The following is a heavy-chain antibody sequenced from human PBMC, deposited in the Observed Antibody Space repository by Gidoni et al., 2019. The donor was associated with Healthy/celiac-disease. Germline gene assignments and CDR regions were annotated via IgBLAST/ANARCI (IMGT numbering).Heavy chain of an antibody. Sequence: QVQLVQSGAAVKKPGASVKVSCKASGYTFTSYYMHWVRQAPGQGLEWMGIINPSGGSTSYAQKFQGRVTMTRDTSTSTVYMELSSLRSEDTAVYYCARGAPLRFLEWLYTYGMDVWGQGTTVTVSS. V-gene: IGHV1-46*01. CDR2: INPSGGST. CDR3: ARGAPLRFLEWLYTYGMDV. CDR1: GYTFTSYY. J-gene: IGHJ6*02. D-gene: IGHD3-3*01.